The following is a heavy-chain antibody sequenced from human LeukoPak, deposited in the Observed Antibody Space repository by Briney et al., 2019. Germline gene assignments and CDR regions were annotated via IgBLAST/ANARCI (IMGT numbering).Heavy chain of an antibody. J-gene: IGHJ4*02. CDR2: INSDGSST. V-gene: IGHV3-74*01. D-gene: IGHD6-13*01. CDR3: ARVRIAAAGIDY. CDR1: GFTFSSYW. Sequence: GGSLRLSCAASGFTFSSYWMDWVRQAPGKGLVWVSRINSDGSSTSYADSVKGRFTISRDNAKNTLYLQMNSLRAEDTAVYYCARVRIAAAGIDYWGQGTLVTVSS.